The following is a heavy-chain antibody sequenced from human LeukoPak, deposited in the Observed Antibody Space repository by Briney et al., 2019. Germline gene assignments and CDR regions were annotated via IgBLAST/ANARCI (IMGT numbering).Heavy chain of an antibody. Sequence: ASVTVPRKASGYTFPGYYLQWVRQAPAQEREGVGWINPDSGDTTYAQKFQGRVNMTRHTPISTGYMELSRLTSDDAAVYYCARDELRYFDWLFYYYYYGMDVWGQGTTVTVSS. D-gene: IGHD3-9*01. CDR3: ARDELRYFDWLFYYYYYGMDV. CDR1: GYTFPGYY. CDR2: INPDSGDT. J-gene: IGHJ6*02. V-gene: IGHV1-2*02.